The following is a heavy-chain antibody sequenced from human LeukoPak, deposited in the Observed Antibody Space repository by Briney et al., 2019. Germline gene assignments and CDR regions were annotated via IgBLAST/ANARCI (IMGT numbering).Heavy chain of an antibody. CDR3: ASQIETDAFDI. CDR1: GGTFSSYA. CDR2: IIPIFGTA. J-gene: IGHJ3*02. V-gene: IGHV1-69*05. D-gene: IGHD5-24*01. Sequence: ASVKVSCKASGGTFSSYAISWVRQAPGQGLEWMGGIIPIFGTANYAQKFQGRVTMTRNTSISTAYMELSSLRSEDTAVYYCASQIETDAFDIWGQGTMVTVSS.